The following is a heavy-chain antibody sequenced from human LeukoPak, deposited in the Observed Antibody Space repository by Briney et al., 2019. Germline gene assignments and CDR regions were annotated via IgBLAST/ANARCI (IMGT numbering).Heavy chain of an antibody. D-gene: IGHD3-10*01. Sequence: SETLSLTCTVSGVSTSSYFWSWIRQPPGKGLEWIGSIHYSGSTDYNSTLKSRVTISVDTSKNQFSLKLSSVTAADTAVYYCARNLVMGRGVMILKKPCWFDPWGQGTLVTVSS. CDR1: GVSTSSYF. V-gene: IGHV4-39*01. CDR3: ARNLVMGRGVMILKKPCWFDP. CDR2: IHYSGST. J-gene: IGHJ5*02.